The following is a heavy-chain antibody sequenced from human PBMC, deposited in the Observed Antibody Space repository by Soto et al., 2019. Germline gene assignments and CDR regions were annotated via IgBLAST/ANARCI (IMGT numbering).Heavy chain of an antibody. Sequence: QLQLQESGSGLVKPSQTLSLTCAVSGGSISSGGYSWSWIRQPPGKGLEWIGYIYHSGSTYYNPSLKSRVTISVDRSKNQSSLKLSSVTAADTAVYYRARSIRGFNWFDPWGQGTLVTVSS. CDR2: IYHSGST. CDR3: ARSIRGFNWFDP. CDR1: GGSISSGGYS. V-gene: IGHV4-30-2*01. D-gene: IGHD3-10*01. J-gene: IGHJ5*02.